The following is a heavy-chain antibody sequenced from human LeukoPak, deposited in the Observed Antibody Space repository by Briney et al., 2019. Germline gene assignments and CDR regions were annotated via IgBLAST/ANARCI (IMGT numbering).Heavy chain of an antibody. CDR1: GGSISSYY. V-gene: IGHV4-59*01. CDR3: ARETHDFWSGYPSSGMDV. CDR2: IYYSGST. J-gene: IGHJ6*02. Sequence: PSETLSLTCTVSGGSISSYYWSWIRQRPGKGLEWIGYIYYSGSTNYNPSLKSRVTISVDTSKNQFSLKLSSVTAADTAVYYCARETHDFWSGYPSSGMDVWGQGTTVTVSS. D-gene: IGHD3-3*01.